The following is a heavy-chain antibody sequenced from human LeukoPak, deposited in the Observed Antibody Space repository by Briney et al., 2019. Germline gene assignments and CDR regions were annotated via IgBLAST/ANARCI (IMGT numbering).Heavy chain of an antibody. CDR2: IYHSGST. Sequence: KPSETLSLTCTVSGYSISSGYYWGWIRQPPGKGLEWIGSIYHSGSTYYNPSLKSRVTISVDTSKNQFSLKLSSVTAADTAVYYCARVGGGSSDYFDYWGQGTLVTVSS. CDR3: ARVGGGSSDYFDY. V-gene: IGHV4-38-2*02. CDR1: GYSISSGYY. J-gene: IGHJ4*02. D-gene: IGHD2-15*01.